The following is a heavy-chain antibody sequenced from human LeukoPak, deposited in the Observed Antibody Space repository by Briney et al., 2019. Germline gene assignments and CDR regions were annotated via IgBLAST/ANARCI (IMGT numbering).Heavy chain of an antibody. CDR1: GFTFSSYA. Sequence: GASLRLSCAASGFTFSSYAMSWVRLAPGKGLEWVSAISGSGGSTYYADSVKGRFTISRDNSKNTLYLQMNSLRAEDTAVYYCAKALYSSGWYPADYWGQGTLVTVSS. V-gene: IGHV3-23*01. D-gene: IGHD6-19*01. J-gene: IGHJ4*02. CDR2: ISGSGGST. CDR3: AKALYSSGWYPADY.